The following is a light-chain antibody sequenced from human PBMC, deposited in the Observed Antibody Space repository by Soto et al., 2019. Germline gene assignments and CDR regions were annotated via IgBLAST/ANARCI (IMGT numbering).Light chain of an antibody. CDR3: QQSYSIPT. CDR1: QSISSY. V-gene: IGKV1-39*01. CDR2: AAS. Sequence: DIQMTQSPSSLSASVGDRVTITCRASQSISSYLNWYQQKPGKAPKSLIYAASSLQSGVPSRFSGSGSGTEFTLTISSLQPDDFATYYCQQSYSIPTFGQGTKVEVK. J-gene: IGKJ1*01.